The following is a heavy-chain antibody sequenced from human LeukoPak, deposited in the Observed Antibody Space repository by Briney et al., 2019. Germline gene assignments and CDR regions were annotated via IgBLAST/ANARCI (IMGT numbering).Heavy chain of an antibody. V-gene: IGHV4-30-2*01. CDR2: IYHSGST. D-gene: IGHD2-2*01. CDR3: ARVSHCSSTSCPFYYYGMDV. CDR1: GGSISSGGYS. J-gene: IGHJ6*02. Sequence: SSQTLSLTCAVSGGSISSGGYSWSWIRQPPGKGLEWIGYIYHSGSTYYNPSLKSRVTISVDRSKNQFSLKLSSVTAADTAVYYCARVSHCSSTSCPFYYYGMDVWGQGTTVTVSS.